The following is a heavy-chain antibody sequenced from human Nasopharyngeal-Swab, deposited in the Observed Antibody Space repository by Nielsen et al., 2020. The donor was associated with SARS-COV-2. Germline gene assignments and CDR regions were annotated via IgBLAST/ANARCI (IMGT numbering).Heavy chain of an antibody. J-gene: IGHJ6*02. CDR1: GFTFSNFA. D-gene: IGHD5-12*01. V-gene: IGHV3-23*01. CDR3: AKDRDSGDDSEEYYHYYGMDV. CDR2: ISGDSDST. Sequence: GESLKISCAASGFTFSNFAMSWVRQAPGKGLEWVSVISGDSDSTYYTDSVRGRFTISRDNSKNTLNLQMNNLRAEDTAIYYCAKDRDSGDDSEEYYHYYGMDVWRQGAPVTVSS.